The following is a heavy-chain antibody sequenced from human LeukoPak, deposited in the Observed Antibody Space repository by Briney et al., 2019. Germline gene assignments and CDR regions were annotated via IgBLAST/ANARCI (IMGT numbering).Heavy chain of an antibody. J-gene: IGHJ6*02. V-gene: IGHV1-8*01. CDR2: MNPNSGNT. D-gene: IGHD2-2*02. Sequence: ASVKVSCKASGYTFTSYDINWVRQATGQGLEWMGWMNPNSGNTGYAQKFRGRVTMTRNTSISTAYMELSSLRSEDTAVYYCARDHLPHCSSTSCYTHYYGMDVWGQGTTVTVSS. CDR3: ARDHLPHCSSTSCYTHYYGMDV. CDR1: GYTFTSYD.